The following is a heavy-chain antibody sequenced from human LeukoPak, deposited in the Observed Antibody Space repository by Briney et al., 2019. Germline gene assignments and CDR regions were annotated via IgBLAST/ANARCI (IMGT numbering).Heavy chain of an antibody. Sequence: SETLSPTSAVYGASFSGYHWRWLRQPPGKGLEWLGEINHSGSTNYNPSLKSRVTISVDTSKNQFSLKLSSATAADTAVYYCARGPDCSGGSCYPYWFDPWGQGTLVTVSS. CDR2: INHSGST. V-gene: IGHV4-34*01. D-gene: IGHD2-15*01. J-gene: IGHJ5*02. CDR1: GASFSGYH. CDR3: ARGPDCSGGSCYPYWFDP.